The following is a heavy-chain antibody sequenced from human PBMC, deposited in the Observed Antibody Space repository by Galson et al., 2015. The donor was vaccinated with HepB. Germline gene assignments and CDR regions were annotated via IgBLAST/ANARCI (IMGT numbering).Heavy chain of an antibody. V-gene: IGHV3-33*08. Sequence: SLRLSCAASGFTFSSYGMHWVRQAPGQGLEWVAVIWYDGSNKYYADSVKGRFTISRDNSKNTLYLQMNSLRAEDTAVYYCARAPPRGYSGYEPGKNYYGMDVWGQGTTVTVSS. CDR2: IWYDGSNK. D-gene: IGHD5-12*01. J-gene: IGHJ6*02. CDR1: GFTFSSYG. CDR3: ARAPPRGYSGYEPGKNYYGMDV.